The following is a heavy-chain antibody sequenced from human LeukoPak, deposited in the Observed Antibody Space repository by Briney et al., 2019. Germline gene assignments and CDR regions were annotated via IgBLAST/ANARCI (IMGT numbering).Heavy chain of an antibody. J-gene: IGHJ4*02. CDR3: AREFDSSGSY. D-gene: IGHD6-19*01. Sequence: ASVKVSCKASGGTFSSYAISWVRQAPGQGLEWMGRIIPVFGTANYAQKFQGRVTITTDESTSTAYMELSSLRSEDTAVYYCAREFDSSGSYWGQGTLVTVSS. CDR1: GGTFSSYA. V-gene: IGHV1-69*05. CDR2: IIPVFGTA.